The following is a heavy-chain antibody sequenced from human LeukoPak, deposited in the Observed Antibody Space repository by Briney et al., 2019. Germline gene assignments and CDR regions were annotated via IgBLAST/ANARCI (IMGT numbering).Heavy chain of an antibody. V-gene: IGHV1-46*01. J-gene: IGHJ5*02. Sequence: ASVKVSCKASGGTFTSYYMHWVRQAPGQGLEWMGIINPSGGSTSYAQKFQGRVTMARDTSTSTVYMELSSLRSEDTAVYYCARSPYYDFWSGYLSWFDPWGQGTLVTVSS. CDR3: ARSPYYDFWSGYLSWFDP. D-gene: IGHD3-3*01. CDR1: GGTFTSYY. CDR2: INPSGGST.